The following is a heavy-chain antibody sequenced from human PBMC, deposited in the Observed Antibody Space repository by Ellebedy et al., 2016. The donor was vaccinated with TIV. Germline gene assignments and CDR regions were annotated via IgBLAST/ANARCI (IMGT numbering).Heavy chain of an antibody. CDR1: GYTFADYY. D-gene: IGHD3-3*01. Sequence: ASVKVSXXASGYTFADYYIHWVRQAPGQGLEWMGWINPNSGGTNYAQKYLGRVTMTRDTSISTAYMELSSLRSDDTAVYYCERDFSMSGNYSPFDYWGRGTLVTVSS. CDR2: INPNSGGT. CDR3: ERDFSMSGNYSPFDY. V-gene: IGHV1-2*02. J-gene: IGHJ4*02.